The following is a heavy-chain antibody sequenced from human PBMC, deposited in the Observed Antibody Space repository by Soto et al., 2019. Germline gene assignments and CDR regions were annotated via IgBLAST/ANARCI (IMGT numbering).Heavy chain of an antibody. Sequence: SETLSLTCAVSSGSISSSNWWNWVRQPPGKGLEWIGEIYHSGSTNYNPSLKSRVTISVDKSKNQFSLKLSSVTAADTAVYYCARVELDNWFDPWGQGTLVTVSS. D-gene: IGHD6-13*01. J-gene: IGHJ5*02. V-gene: IGHV4-4*02. CDR3: ARVELDNWFDP. CDR1: SGSISSSNW. CDR2: IYHSGST.